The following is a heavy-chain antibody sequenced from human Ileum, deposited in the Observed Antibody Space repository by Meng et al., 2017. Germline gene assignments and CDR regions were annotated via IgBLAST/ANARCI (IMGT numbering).Heavy chain of an antibody. Sequence: SCAASGFTFSDAWMSWVRQAPGKGLEWVGRIKSKTDGGTTDSTAPVKGRFTISRDDSKNTLFLQMNSLKTEDTAVYYCTTAGSTWLARGYWGQGTLVTVSS. CDR3: TTAGSTWLARGY. V-gene: IGHV3-15*01. CDR2: IKSKTDGGTT. CDR1: GFTFSDAW. J-gene: IGHJ4*02. D-gene: IGHD2-2*01.